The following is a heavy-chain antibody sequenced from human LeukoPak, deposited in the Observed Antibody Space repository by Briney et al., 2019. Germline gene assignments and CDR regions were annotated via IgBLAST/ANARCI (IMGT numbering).Heavy chain of an antibody. CDR3: ARAYRVGSELDY. Sequence: GGSLRLSCAASGFTFSSYGMHWVRQAPGKGLEWVAVIWYDGSNKYYADSVKGRFTISRDDSKNTLHLQMSSLRTEDTAVYYCARAYRVGSELDYWGQGTLVTVSS. J-gene: IGHJ4*02. V-gene: IGHV3-30*19. D-gene: IGHD6-25*01. CDR2: IWYDGSNK. CDR1: GFTFSSYG.